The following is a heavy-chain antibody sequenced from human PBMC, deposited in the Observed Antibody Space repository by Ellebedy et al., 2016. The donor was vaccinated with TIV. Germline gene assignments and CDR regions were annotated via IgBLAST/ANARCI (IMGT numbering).Heavy chain of an antibody. V-gene: IGHV3-30*18. CDR1: GFTFSSYG. J-gene: IGHJ4*02. D-gene: IGHD3-22*01. CDR2: ISYHEKDE. CDR3: TKASTVVTTYYLDY. Sequence: GESLKISCAASGFTFSSYGMHWVRQAPGKGLEWVASISYHEKDEFYADSVKGRFTISRDNSENTLYLQMNSLRDDDTAVYYCTKASTVVTTYYLDYWGQGTLVSVSS.